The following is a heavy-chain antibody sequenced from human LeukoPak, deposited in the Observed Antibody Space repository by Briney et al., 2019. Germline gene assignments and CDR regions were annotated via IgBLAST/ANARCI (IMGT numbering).Heavy chain of an antibody. D-gene: IGHD6-13*01. CDR3: ARYSSSWYDY. J-gene: IGHJ4*02. CDR2: IYYSGST. V-gene: IGHV4-59*08. CDR1: GGSISSYY. Sequence: PWETLSFTCTVSGGSISSYYWSWIRQPPGKGLEWIGYIYYSGSTNYNPSLKSRVTISVDTSKNQFSLKLSSLTAADTAVYYCARYSSSWYDYWGQGTVDTVSS.